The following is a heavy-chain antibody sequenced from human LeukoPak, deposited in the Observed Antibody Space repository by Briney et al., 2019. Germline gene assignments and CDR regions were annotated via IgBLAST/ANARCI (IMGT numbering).Heavy chain of an antibody. Sequence: ASVKVSCEASGYTFTSYYMHWVRQAPGQGLEWMGIINPSGGSTSYAQKFQGRVTMTRDTSTSTVYMELSSLRSEDTAVYYCATRARHFWSGFIYGMDVWGQGTTVTVSS. CDR1: GYTFTSYY. CDR2: INPSGGST. D-gene: IGHD3-3*02. CDR3: ATRARHFWSGFIYGMDV. V-gene: IGHV1-46*01. J-gene: IGHJ6*02.